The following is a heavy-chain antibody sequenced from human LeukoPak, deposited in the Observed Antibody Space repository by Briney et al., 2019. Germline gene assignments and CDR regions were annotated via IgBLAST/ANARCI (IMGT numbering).Heavy chain of an antibody. J-gene: IGHJ4*02. CDR3: ATAPFMGGGDRDY. CDR1: GYTFTSYD. CDR2: FDPEDGET. D-gene: IGHD2-21*02. Sequence: GASVKVSCKASGYTFTSYDINWVRQATGQGLEWMGGFDPEDGETIYAQKFQGRVTMTEDTSTDTAYMELSSLRSEDTAVYYCATAPFMGGGDRDYWGQGTLVTVSS. V-gene: IGHV1-24*01.